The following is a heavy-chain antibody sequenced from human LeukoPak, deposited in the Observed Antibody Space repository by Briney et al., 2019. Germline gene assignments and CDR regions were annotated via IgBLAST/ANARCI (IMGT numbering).Heavy chain of an antibody. D-gene: IGHD4-11*01. Sequence: PGGSLRLSCAASGFAFGAYAMSWVRQAPGKGLEWVSGISGSGASTYYADSVQGRFTISRDNSKNTLYLQVNSLRAEDTAVYYCAKDWGDDYNNPIDYLGQGTVVIVSS. J-gene: IGHJ4*02. CDR1: GFAFGAYA. CDR2: ISGSGAST. V-gene: IGHV3-23*01. CDR3: AKDWGDDYNNPIDY.